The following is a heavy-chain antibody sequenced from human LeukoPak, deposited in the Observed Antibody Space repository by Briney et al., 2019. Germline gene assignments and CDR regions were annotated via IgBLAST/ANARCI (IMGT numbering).Heavy chain of an antibody. J-gene: IGHJ6*02. D-gene: IGHD2-2*01. V-gene: IGHV3-33*01. CDR3: AASVVGPPLYYGMDV. CDR2: IWYDGSNK. Sequence: PGGSLRLSCAASGFTFSSYGMHWVRQAPGKGLEWVAVIWYDGSNKYYADSVKGRFTISRDNSKNTLYLQMNSLRAEDTAVYYCAASVVGPPLYYGMDVWGQGTTVTVSS. CDR1: GFTFSSYG.